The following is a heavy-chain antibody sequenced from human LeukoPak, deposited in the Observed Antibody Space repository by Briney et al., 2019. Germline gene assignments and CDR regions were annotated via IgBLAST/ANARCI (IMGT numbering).Heavy chain of an antibody. CDR1: GGSISSGDYY. CDR2: IYYSGST. CDR3: ARANYYYDSSGYLYYFDY. J-gene: IGHJ4*02. Sequence: SETLSLTCTVSGGSISSGDYYWSWIRQPPGKGLEWIGYIYYSGSTYYNPSLKSRVTISVDTSKNQFSLKLSSVTAADTAVYYCARANYYYDSSGYLYYFDYWGQGTLVTVSS. D-gene: IGHD3-22*01. V-gene: IGHV4-30-4*01.